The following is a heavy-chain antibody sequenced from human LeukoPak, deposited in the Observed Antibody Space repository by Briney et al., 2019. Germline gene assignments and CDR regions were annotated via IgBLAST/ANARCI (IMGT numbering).Heavy chain of an antibody. Sequence: GSSVKVSCKASGGTFSSYSISWVRQAPGQGLEWMGGIIPILGTANYAQKFQGRVTITADESTSTAYMELSSLRSEDTAVYYCARGVAGSYYYYYMDVWGKGTTVTISS. V-gene: IGHV1-69*01. CDR1: GGTFSSYS. J-gene: IGHJ6*03. CDR3: ARGVAGSYYYYYMDV. CDR2: IIPILGTA. D-gene: IGHD6-19*01.